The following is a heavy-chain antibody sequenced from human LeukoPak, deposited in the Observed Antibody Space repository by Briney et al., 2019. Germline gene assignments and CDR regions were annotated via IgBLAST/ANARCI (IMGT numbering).Heavy chain of an antibody. J-gene: IGHJ4*02. CDR3: ARRPPVWSGPSLDY. CDR2: INHSGST. CDR1: GGSFSGYY. D-gene: IGHD3-3*01. V-gene: IGHV4-34*01. Sequence: PSETLSLTCAVYGGSFSGYYWSWIRQPPGKGLEWIGEINHSGSTNYNPSLKSRVTISVDTSKNQFSLKLSSVTAADTAVYYCARRPPVWSGPSLDYWGQGTLVTVSS.